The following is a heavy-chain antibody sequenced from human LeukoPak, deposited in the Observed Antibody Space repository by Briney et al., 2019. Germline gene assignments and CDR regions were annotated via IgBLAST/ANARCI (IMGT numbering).Heavy chain of an antibody. CDR3: ARDTIIVGATTRYDYYGMDV. J-gene: IGHJ6*02. CDR1: GFTFSIYA. CDR2: ISSSGSTI. Sequence: GGSLRLSCAASGFTFSIYAMSWVRQAPGKGLEWVSYISSSGSTIYYADSVKGRFTISRDNAKNSLYLQMNSLRAEDTAVYYCARDTIIVGATTRYDYYGMDVWGQGTTVTVSS. D-gene: IGHD1-26*01. V-gene: IGHV3-11*01.